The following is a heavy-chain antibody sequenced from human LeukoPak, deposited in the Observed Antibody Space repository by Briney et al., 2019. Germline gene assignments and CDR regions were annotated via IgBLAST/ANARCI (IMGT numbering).Heavy chain of an antibody. CDR2: ISAYKGDT. D-gene: IGHD2-15*01. Sequence: APVKVSCKASGYTFTSYGISWGRQAPGQGLEWMGGISAYKGDTNYAQKLQGRVTMTTDTSTSTAYMELRSLRSDDTAVYYCARDSYRLGYCSGGSCLGRFDPWGQGTLVTVSS. CDR1: GYTFTSYG. CDR3: ARDSYRLGYCSGGSCLGRFDP. J-gene: IGHJ5*02. V-gene: IGHV1-18*04.